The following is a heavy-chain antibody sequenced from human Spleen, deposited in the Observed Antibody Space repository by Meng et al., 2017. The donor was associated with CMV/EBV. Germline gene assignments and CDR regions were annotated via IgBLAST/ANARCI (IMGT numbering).Heavy chain of an antibody. CDR3: ARTRLDIAFDI. D-gene: IGHD2-2*03. Sequence: SETLSLTCAVYGGSFSGYYWSWIRQPPGKGLEWIGEINHSGSINYNPSLKSRVTISVDTSKNQFSLKLSSVTAADTAVYYCARTRLDIAFDIWGQGTMVTVSS. J-gene: IGHJ3*02. CDR2: INHSGSI. V-gene: IGHV4-34*01. CDR1: GGSFSGYY.